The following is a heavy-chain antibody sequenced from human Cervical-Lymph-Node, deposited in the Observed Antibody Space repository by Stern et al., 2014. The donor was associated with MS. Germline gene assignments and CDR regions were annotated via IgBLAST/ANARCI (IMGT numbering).Heavy chain of an antibody. Sequence: VQLGQSGAEVKKPGASVKVSCKASGYTFTSYYMHWVRQAPGQGLEWMGIIHPHGGTTNHAQKFQGRVTMTRDTSTSTVYMELSSLRSEDTAVYYCAREKRDCSGGSCYSRDDYWGQGTLVTVSS. CDR3: AREKRDCSGGSCYSRDDY. CDR1: GYTFTSYY. V-gene: IGHV1-46*03. CDR2: IHPHGGTT. J-gene: IGHJ4*02. D-gene: IGHD2-15*01.